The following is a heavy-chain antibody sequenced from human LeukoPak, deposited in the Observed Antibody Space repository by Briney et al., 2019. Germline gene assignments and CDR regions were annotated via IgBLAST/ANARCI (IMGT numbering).Heavy chain of an antibody. CDR3: ARGWDYYDSSGYFSAFDI. CDR2: MNPNSGNT. D-gene: IGHD3-22*01. CDR1: GYTFTSYD. J-gene: IGHJ3*02. V-gene: IGHV1-8*03. Sequence: ASVKVSCKASGYTFTSYDINWVRQATGQGLEWMGWMNPNSGNTGYAQKFQGRVTITRNTSISTAYMELSSLRSEDTAVYYCARGWDYYDSSGYFSAFDIWGQGTMVTVSS.